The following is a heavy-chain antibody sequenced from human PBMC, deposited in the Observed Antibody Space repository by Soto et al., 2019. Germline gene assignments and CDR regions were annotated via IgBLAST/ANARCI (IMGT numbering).Heavy chain of an antibody. D-gene: IGHD5-12*01. J-gene: IGHJ4*02. CDR2: INAGNGNT. CDR3: ARLAEGGYNYGY. CDR1: GYTFTSYA. Sequence: QVQLVQSGAEVKKPGASVKVSCKASGYTFTSYAMHWVRQAPGQRLEWMGWINAGNGNTKCSQKFRGXVXXXWXXSASTAYMERSSLRSEATAVYYCARLAEGGYNYGYWGEGTLVTVSS. V-gene: IGHV1-3*01.